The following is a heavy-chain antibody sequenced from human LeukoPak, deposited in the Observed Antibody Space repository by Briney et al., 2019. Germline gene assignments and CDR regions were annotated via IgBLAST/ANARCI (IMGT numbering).Heavy chain of an antibody. CDR1: GFTVSSNY. CDR2: IYSGGST. Sequence: GGSLRFSCAASGFTVSSNYMSWVRQAPGKGLESVSVIYSGGSTYYADSVKGRFTISRDNSKNTLYLQVNSLRAEDTAVYYCAREYGSGSYLIFDYWGQGTLVTVSS. J-gene: IGHJ4*02. V-gene: IGHV3-53*01. D-gene: IGHD3-10*01. CDR3: AREYGSGSYLIFDY.